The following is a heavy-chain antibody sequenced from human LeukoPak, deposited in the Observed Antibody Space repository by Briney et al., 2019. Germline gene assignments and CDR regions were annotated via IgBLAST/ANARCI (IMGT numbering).Heavy chain of an antibody. CDR1: GFMFGDHG. CDR2: VSNSSSTI. D-gene: IGHD3-10*01. CDR3: AKDALWFGELFSAFDI. Sequence: GGSLRLSCEGSGFMFGDHGLIWVRQAPGKGLEWVSYVSNSSSTIYYADSVKGRFTISRDNAKNSLYLQMNSLRAEDTAVYYCAKDALWFGELFSAFDIWGQGTMVTVSS. V-gene: IGHV3-48*01. J-gene: IGHJ3*02.